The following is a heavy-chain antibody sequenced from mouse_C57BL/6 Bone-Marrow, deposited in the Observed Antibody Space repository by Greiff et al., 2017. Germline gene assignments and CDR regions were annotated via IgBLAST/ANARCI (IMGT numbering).Heavy chain of an antibody. V-gene: IGHV5-6*01. Sequence: EVNVVESGGDLVKPGGSLKLSCAASGFTFSSYGMSWVRQTPDKRLEWVATISSGGSYTYYPDSVKGRFTISRDNAKNTLYLQMSSLKSEDTAMYYCARHDDVWGTGTTVTVSS. J-gene: IGHJ1*03. CDR2: ISSGGSYT. CDR1: GFTFSSYG. CDR3: ARHDDV.